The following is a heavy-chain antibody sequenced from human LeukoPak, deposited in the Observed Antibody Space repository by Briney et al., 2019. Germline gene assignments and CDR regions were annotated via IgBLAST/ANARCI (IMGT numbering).Heavy chain of an antibody. Sequence: SETLSLTCAVYGGSFSGYYWSWIRQPPGKGLEWIGYIYYSGSTNYNPSLKSRVTISVDTSRNQFSLKLSSVTAADTAVYYCARDLYGSEYWGQGTLVTVSS. CDR2: IYYSGST. CDR3: ARDLYGSEY. CDR1: GGSFSGYY. D-gene: IGHD3-10*01. J-gene: IGHJ4*02. V-gene: IGHV4-59*01.